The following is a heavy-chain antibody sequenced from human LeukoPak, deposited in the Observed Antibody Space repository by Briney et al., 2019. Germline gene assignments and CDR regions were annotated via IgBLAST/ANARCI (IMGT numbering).Heavy chain of an antibody. CDR2: INSGGSGT. V-gene: IGHV3-74*01. J-gene: IGHJ4*02. CDR3: ATSLGPLTEY. CDR1: GVPFSSYW. Sequence: GGSLRLSCAASGVPFSSYWMHWVRQTPGKGLVWVSRINSGGSGTSYADSVKGRFTISRDNARNTLYLQMNSLRAEDTALYYCATSLGPLTEYWGQGTLVTVSS. D-gene: IGHD7-27*01.